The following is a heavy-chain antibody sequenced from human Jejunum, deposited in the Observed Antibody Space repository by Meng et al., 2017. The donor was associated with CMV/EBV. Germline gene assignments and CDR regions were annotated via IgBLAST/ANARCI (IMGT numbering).Heavy chain of an antibody. CDR1: GNTFTGYY. D-gene: IGHD5-12*01. CDR2: INPNSGDT. Sequence: SGNTFTGYYMHWVRQAPGQGPEWMGWINPNSGDTTYPQQFQGRVTMTRDTSISTAYMELSSLRSDDTAVYYCATSSSGFDFWTDYWGQGTLVTVSS. J-gene: IGHJ4*02. CDR3: ATSSSGFDFWTDY. V-gene: IGHV1-2*02.